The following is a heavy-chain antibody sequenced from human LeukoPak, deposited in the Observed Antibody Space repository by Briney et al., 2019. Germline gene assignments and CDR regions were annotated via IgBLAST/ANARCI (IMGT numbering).Heavy chain of an antibody. CDR2: ISGSGGST. D-gene: IGHD6-19*01. Sequence: GGSLRLSCAASGFTFSSYAMSWVRQAPGKGLEWVSAISGSGGSTYYADSVKGRFTISRDNSKNTLYLQMNSLRAEDTAVYYCAKRLLGGCVAVAGFDYWGQGTLVTVSS. CDR1: GFTFSSYA. CDR3: AKRLLGGCVAVAGFDY. V-gene: IGHV3-23*01. J-gene: IGHJ4*02.